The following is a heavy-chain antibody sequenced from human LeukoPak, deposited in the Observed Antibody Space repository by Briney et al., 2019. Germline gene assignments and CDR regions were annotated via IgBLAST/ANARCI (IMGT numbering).Heavy chain of an antibody. J-gene: IGHJ4*02. Sequence: PGGSLRLSSAASGFTFSSYGMHWVRQAPGKGLEWVAVIRYDGSNKYYADSVKGRFTISRDNSKNTLYLQMNSLRAEDTAVYYCASGTRNYYDSSGPFDYWGQGTLVTVSS. D-gene: IGHD3-22*01. CDR3: ASGTRNYYDSSGPFDY. V-gene: IGHV3-33*01. CDR2: IRYDGSNK. CDR1: GFTFSSYG.